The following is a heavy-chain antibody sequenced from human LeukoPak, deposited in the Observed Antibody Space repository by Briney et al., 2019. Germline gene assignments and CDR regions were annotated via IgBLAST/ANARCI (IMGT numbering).Heavy chain of an antibody. CDR3: AKSISPFRRSYDAFDI. CDR1: GFTFSSYA. V-gene: IGHV3-30-3*02. Sequence: PGGSLRLSCAASGFTFSSYAMSWVRQAPGKGLEWVAVISYDGSNKYYADSVKGRFTISRDNSKNTLYLQMNSLRAEDTAVYYCAKSISPFRRSYDAFDIWGQGTMVTVSS. CDR2: ISYDGSNK. J-gene: IGHJ3*02. D-gene: IGHD2/OR15-2a*01.